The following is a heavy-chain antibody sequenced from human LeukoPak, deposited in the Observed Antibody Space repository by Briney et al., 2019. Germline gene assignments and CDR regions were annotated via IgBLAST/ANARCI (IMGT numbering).Heavy chain of an antibody. Sequence: SETLSLTCTVSGGSISSGGYYWSWIRQHPGKGLEWIGYIYYSGGTYCNPSLKSRVTISVDTSKNQFSLKLSSVTAADTAVYYCARVLNVVVPADNWFDPWGQGTLVTVSS. D-gene: IGHD2-2*01. CDR1: GGSISSGGYY. CDR3: ARVLNVVVPADNWFDP. CDR2: IYYSGGT. V-gene: IGHV4-31*03. J-gene: IGHJ5*02.